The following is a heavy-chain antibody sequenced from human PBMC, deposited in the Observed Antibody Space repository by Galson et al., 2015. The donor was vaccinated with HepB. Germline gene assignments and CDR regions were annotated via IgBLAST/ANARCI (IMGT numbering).Heavy chain of an antibody. CDR2: ISFDGSNI. J-gene: IGHJ4*02. CDR3: ARDNYQWLVQTAGD. CDR1: GFMFSTYA. D-gene: IGHD6-19*01. Sequence: SLRLSCAASGFMFSTYAIHWVRQPPGKGLEWVAVISFDGSNIYYADSVKGRFTISRDNSKNAVYLQMNSLSAEDTAVYYCARDNYQWLVQTAGDWGQGTLVTVSS. V-gene: IGHV3-30*04.